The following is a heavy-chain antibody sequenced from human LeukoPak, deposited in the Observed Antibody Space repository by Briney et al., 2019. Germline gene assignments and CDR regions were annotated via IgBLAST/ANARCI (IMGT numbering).Heavy chain of an antibody. V-gene: IGHV3-7*01. CDR1: GFTFSSYW. CDR3: ARDHSFDY. CDR2: IKEDGSEK. J-gene: IGHJ4*02. Sequence: GGSLRLSCAASGFTFSSYWLSWVRQTPGKGLEWVANIKEDGSEKDYVDSVKGRFTISRDNAKNSLYLQMNSLRAEDTAVYYCARDHSFDYWGQGTLVTVSS.